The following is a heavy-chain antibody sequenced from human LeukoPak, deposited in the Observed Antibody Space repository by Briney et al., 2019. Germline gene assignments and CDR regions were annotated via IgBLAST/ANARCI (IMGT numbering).Heavy chain of an antibody. V-gene: IGHV4-34*01. Sequence: PSETLSLTCAVYGGSFSGYYWSWIRQPPGKGLEWIGEINHSGSTNYNPSLKSRVTISVDTSKNQFSLKLSSVTAADTAVYYCARQAFWSGYSLDYFDYWGQGTLVTVSS. D-gene: IGHD3-3*01. J-gene: IGHJ4*02. CDR3: ARQAFWSGYSLDYFDY. CDR2: INHSGST. CDR1: GGSFSGYY.